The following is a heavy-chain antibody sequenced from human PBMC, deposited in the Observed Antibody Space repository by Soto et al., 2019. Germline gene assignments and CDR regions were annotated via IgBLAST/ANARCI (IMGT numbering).Heavy chain of an antibody. D-gene: IGHD1-26*01. CDR2: GIPIIDRA. CDR1: GGGFTTYT. CDR3: ARDAVGSTPSFDF. V-gene: IGHV1-69*08. J-gene: IGHJ4*02. Sequence: QVQLVQSGPEVKKPGSSVKVSCKASGGGFTTYTVSWVRQAPGQGLEWMGRGIPIIDRANYARKFQGRVTITADKSTSTAYLKLSGLTSEDTAVYFCARDAVGSTPSFDFWGQGTLFTVSS.